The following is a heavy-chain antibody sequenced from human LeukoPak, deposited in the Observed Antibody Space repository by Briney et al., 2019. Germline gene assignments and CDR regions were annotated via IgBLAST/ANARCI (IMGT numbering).Heavy chain of an antibody. CDR2: IYHSGST. CDR1: GSSIDGGYY. J-gene: IGHJ3*02. V-gene: IGHV4-38-2*01. CDR3: ARAPLGPDAFDI. Sequence: SEALSLTCAVSGSSIDGGYYWGWIRQPPGKGLGWIGFIYHSGSTYYNPSPKSGVTLSVGTSKNQFSLKLSSVTAADTAVYYCARAPLGPDAFDIWGQGTMVIVSS.